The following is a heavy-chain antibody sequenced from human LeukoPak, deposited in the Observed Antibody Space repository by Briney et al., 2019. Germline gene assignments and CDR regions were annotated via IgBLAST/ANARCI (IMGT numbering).Heavy chain of an antibody. V-gene: IGHV3-11*01. Sequence: PGGSLRLSCAASGFTFSSYWMSWIRQAPGKGLEWVSYISGSGSTISYTDSVKGRFTISRDNAKNSLYLQVNSLRAEDTAVYYCARVYSGHDAWGQGTLVTVSS. J-gene: IGHJ5*02. D-gene: IGHD1-26*01. CDR2: ISGSGSTI. CDR1: GFTFSSYW. CDR3: ARVYSGHDA.